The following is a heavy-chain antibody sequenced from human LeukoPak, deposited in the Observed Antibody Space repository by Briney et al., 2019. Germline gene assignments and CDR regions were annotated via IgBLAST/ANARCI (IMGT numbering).Heavy chain of an antibody. CDR2: ISATGGST. V-gene: IGHV3-23*01. Sequence: GGSLRLSCAASGFTFSSYGIAWVRQAPGKGLEWVSTISATGGSTYYADSVKGRFTISRDNSKDTLYLQMNSLRAEDTAVYYCAKGGYSSGWRNYFDYWGQGTLVTVSS. CDR3: AKGGYSSGWRNYFDY. J-gene: IGHJ4*02. D-gene: IGHD6-19*01. CDR1: GFTFSSYG.